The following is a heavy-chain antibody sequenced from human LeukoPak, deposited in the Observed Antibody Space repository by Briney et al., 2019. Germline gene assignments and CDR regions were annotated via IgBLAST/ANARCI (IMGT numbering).Heavy chain of an antibody. CDR1: GGSIISGSHD. V-gene: IGHV4-61*02. Sequence: SETLSLTCTVSGGSIISGSHDWTWLRQPAGEGLEWIGRINTSGSTNYNPSLKSRVSISVDTSKNQFSLKLSSVTAADTAVYYCARVDYSNFWFDPWGQGTLVTVSS. J-gene: IGHJ5*02. CDR2: INTSGST. D-gene: IGHD4-11*01. CDR3: ARVDYSNFWFDP.